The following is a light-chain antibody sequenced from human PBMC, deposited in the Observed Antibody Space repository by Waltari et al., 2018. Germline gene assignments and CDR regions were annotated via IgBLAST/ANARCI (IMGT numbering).Light chain of an antibody. CDR1: SSNLGSKV. J-gene: IGLJ2*01. V-gene: IGLV1-47*01. Sequence: QSVLTQPPSASGTPGQRVTISCSGSSSNLGSKVVNWYQQVPGTTPKLLIYRNDQRPSGVPDRFSGSKSGTSASLAISGLRSEDEADYYCAAWDDKLGGRWEFGGGTKLTVL. CDR3: AAWDDKLGGRWE. CDR2: RND.